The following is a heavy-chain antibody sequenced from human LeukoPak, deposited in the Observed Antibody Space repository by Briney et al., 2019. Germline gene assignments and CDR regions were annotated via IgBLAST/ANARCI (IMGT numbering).Heavy chain of an antibody. Sequence: PGGSLRLSCAASGFTFSSYWMAWVRQAPGKGLEWVANIKQDGSGKYYVDSVKGRFTISRDNAKNSLYLQMDSLRAEDTAMYFCARDRGWGLRFLDYWGQGTLVTVSS. CDR1: GFTFSSYW. CDR3: ARDRGWGLRFLDY. D-gene: IGHD4-17*01. J-gene: IGHJ4*02. CDR2: IKQDGSGK. V-gene: IGHV3-7*01.